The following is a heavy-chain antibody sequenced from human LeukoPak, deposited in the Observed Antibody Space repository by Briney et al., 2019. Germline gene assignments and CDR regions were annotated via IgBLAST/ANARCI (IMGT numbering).Heavy chain of an antibody. CDR2: TFYRSKWFN. CDR3: ARGDCSGGICYSDSAFGI. CDR1: GDSVSRNSTT. D-gene: IGHD2-15*01. Sequence: SQTLSLTCAISGDSVSRNSTTWSWIRQSPSRGLEWLGRTFYRSKWFNEYTSSVKSRISIKPDTSRNQFSLQLNSVTPEDTAVYYCARGDCSGGICYSDSAFGIWGQGTMVTVSS. V-gene: IGHV6-1*01. J-gene: IGHJ3*02.